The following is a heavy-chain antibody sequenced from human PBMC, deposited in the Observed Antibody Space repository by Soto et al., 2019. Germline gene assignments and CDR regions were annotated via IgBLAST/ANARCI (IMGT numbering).Heavy chain of an antibody. CDR3: AKGRGGSGSLTPRVDF. Sequence: EVQLLESGGGLVQPGGSLRLSCAASGFTFNNYAMTWVRQAPGKGLEWVSAIGGGGDTTSYADSVKGRFTVSRDGSKNTLYLQMSSLRAEDTALYYCAKGRGGSGSLTPRVDFWGQGTLVTVSS. CDR1: GFTFNNYA. D-gene: IGHD3-10*01. V-gene: IGHV3-23*01. CDR2: IGGGGDTT. J-gene: IGHJ4*02.